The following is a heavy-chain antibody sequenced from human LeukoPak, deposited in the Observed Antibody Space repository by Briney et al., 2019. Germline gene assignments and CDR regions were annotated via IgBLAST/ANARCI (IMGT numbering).Heavy chain of an antibody. CDR2: ISSSSSNI. CDR1: GFTFSSYS. J-gene: IGHJ4*02. Sequence: GGSLRLSCAASGFTFSSYSMNWVRQAPGKGLEWVSSISSSSSNIYYADSVKGRFTISRDNAKNSLYLQMNSLRTEDTALYYCAKDIGSSSSYFDYWGQGTLVTVSS. CDR3: AKDIGSSSSYFDY. D-gene: IGHD6-6*01. V-gene: IGHV3-21*04.